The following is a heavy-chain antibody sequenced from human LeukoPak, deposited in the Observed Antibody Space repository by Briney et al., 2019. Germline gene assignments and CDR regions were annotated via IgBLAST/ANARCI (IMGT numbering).Heavy chain of an antibody. Sequence: PGGSLRLSCAASGFTFSSYWMSWVRQAPGKGLEWVANIKQDGSEQYYVDSVKGRFTISRDNAKNSLYLQMNSLRAEDTAVYYCAREDIVVLVAASRWFDPWGQGTLVTVSS. CDR2: IKQDGSEQ. J-gene: IGHJ5*02. CDR1: GFTFSSYW. V-gene: IGHV3-7*01. D-gene: IGHD2-15*01. CDR3: AREDIVVLVAASRWFDP.